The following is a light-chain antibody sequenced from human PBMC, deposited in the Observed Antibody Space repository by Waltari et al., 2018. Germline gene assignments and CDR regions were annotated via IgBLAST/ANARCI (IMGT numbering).Light chain of an antibody. Sequence: QSVLTQPPSVSGAPGQRVTISCTGSSSNVGAGYDVHWYQQLPGTAPKLLIYHDTNRPSGVPDRFSGSKSGTSASLAITGLRAEYEADYYCQSYDNSLYGSTVLGTGTKVTVL. CDR2: HDT. CDR3: QSYDNSLYGSTV. CDR1: SSNVGAGYD. J-gene: IGLJ1*01. V-gene: IGLV1-40*01.